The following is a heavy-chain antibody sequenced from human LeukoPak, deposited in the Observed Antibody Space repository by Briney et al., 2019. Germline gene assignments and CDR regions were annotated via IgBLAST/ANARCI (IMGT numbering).Heavy chain of an antibody. CDR1: GYTFTGYY. CDR3: ARGPRIAAADYFDY. D-gene: IGHD6-13*01. J-gene: IGHJ4*02. CDR2: INPNSGGT. V-gene: IGHV1-2*02. Sequence: ASVKVSCKASGYTFTGYYMHWVRQAPGQGLEWMGWINPNSGGTNYAQKFQGRVTMTRDTTISTAYMELSRLRSDDTAVYYCARGPRIAAADYFDYWGQGTLVTVSS.